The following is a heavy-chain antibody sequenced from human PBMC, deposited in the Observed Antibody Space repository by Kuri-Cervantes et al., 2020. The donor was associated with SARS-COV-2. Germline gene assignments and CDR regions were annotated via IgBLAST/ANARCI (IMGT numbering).Heavy chain of an antibody. J-gene: IGHJ2*01. CDR2: IGTAGDT. V-gene: IGHV3-13*04. D-gene: IGHD3-22*01. Sequence: GGSLRLSCAASGFTFSSYDMHWVRQATGKGLEWVSAIGTAGDTNYPGSVKGRFTISRENAKNSLYLQMNSLRAGDTAVYYCARGYYDSSGYPLGWYFDLWGRGTLVTVSS. CDR3: ARGYYDSSGYPLGWYFDL. CDR1: GFTFSSYD.